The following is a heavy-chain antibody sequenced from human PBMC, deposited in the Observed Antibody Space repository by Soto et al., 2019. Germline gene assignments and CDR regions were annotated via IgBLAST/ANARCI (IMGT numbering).Heavy chain of an antibody. V-gene: IGHV4-34*01. CDR3: ARGGYSYGRGWFDP. J-gene: IGHJ5*02. CDR1: GGSFSGYY. D-gene: IGHD5-18*01. CDR2: INHSGST. Sequence: SETLSLTCAVYGGSFSGYYWSWIRQPPGKGLEWIGEINHSGSTNYNPSLKSRVTISVDTSKNQFSLKLSSVTAADTAVYYCARGGYSYGRGWFDPWGQGTLVTVS.